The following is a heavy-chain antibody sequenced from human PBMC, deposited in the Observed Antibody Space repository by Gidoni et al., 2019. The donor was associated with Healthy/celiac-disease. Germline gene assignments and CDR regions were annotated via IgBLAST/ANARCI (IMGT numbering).Heavy chain of an antibody. V-gene: IGHV1-3*01. D-gene: IGHD5-12*01. J-gene: IGHJ4*02. CDR2: INAGNGNT. CDR1: GYTFTSYA. CDR3: ARGGWVVATKLGY. Sequence: QVQLVQSGAEVKKPGASVKGSCKASGYTFTSYAMHWVRQAPGQRLEWMGWINAGNGNTKYSQKFQGRVPITRDTSASTAYMELSSLRSEDTAVYYCARGGWVVATKLGYWGQGTLVTVSS.